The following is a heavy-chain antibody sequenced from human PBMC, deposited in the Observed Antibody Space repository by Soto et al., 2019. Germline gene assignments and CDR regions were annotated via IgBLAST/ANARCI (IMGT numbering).Heavy chain of an antibody. CDR3: ARGGYRNPYYYYYGMDV. J-gene: IGHJ6*02. CDR1: GFTFSSYA. V-gene: IGHV3-64*02. Sequence: PGGSLRLSSAASGFTFSSYAMHWVRRAPGKGLEYVSAISSNGGSTYYADSVKGRLTISRDNSKNTLYLQMGSLRAEDMAVYYCARGGYRNPYYYYYGMDVWGQGTTVTVSS. CDR2: ISSNGGST. D-gene: IGHD5-18*01.